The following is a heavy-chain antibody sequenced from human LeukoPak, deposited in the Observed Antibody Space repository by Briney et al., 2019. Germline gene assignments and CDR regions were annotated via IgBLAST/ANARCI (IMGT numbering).Heavy chain of an antibody. CDR1: GYTLTELS. CDR3: VATDIRIGSFDY. V-gene: IGHV1-24*01. Sequence: ASVKVSCKVSGYTLTELSMHWVRQAPGKGLEWMGGFDPEDGETIYAQKFQGRVTMTEDTSTDTAYMELSSLTAEDRAVYHCVATDIRIGSFDYWGQGTLVTLSS. CDR2: FDPEDGET. D-gene: IGHD2-15*01. J-gene: IGHJ4*02.